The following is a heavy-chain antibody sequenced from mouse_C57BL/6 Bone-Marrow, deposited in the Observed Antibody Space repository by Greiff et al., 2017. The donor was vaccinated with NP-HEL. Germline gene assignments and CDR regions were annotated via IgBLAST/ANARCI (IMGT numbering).Heavy chain of an antibody. J-gene: IGHJ2*01. CDR2: IRSKSSNYAT. CDR3: VREGRPSTMITTIDY. Sequence: EVKLQESGGGLVQPKGSLKLSCAASGFTFNTYAMHWVRQAPGKGLEWVARIRSKSSNYATYYADSVKDRFTISRDDSQSMLYLQMNNLKTEDTAMYYCVREGRPSTMITTIDYWGQGTTLTVSS. CDR1: GFTFNTYA. D-gene: IGHD2-4*01. V-gene: IGHV10-3*01.